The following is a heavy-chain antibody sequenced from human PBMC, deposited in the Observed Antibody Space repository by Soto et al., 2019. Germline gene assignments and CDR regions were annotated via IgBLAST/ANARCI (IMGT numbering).Heavy chain of an antibody. Sequence: GESLKISCKDSGHSFTNYWIVWVRQMPGXGLXWXGXXXPXXSDTRYSPSFQGQVTISADKYISTAYLQWSSLKASDTAMYYCASLFYWGQGTLVTVSS. CDR1: GHSFTNYW. CDR3: ASLFY. CDR2: XXPXXSDT. V-gene: IGHV5-51*01. J-gene: IGHJ4*02.